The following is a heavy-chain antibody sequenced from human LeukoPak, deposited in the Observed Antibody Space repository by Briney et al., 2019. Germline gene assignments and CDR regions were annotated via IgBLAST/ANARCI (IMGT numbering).Heavy chain of an antibody. CDR1: GFTFSSYA. V-gene: IGHV3-30-3*01. J-gene: IGHJ3*02. CDR2: ISYDGSNK. D-gene: IGHD4-17*01. Sequence: GRSLRLSCAASGFTFSSYAMHWVRQAPGKGLEWVAVISYDGSNKYYADSVKGRFTISRDNSKNTLYLQMNSLRAEDTAVYYCARYVGRVSSPTVTTEDAFDIWGQGTMVTVSS. CDR3: ARYVGRVSSPTVTTEDAFDI.